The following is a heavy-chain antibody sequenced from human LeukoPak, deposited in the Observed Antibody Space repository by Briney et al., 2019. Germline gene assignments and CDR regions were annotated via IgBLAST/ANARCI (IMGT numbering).Heavy chain of an antibody. CDR1: GGTFSPYA. Sequence: SVKVSCKASGGTFSPYAISWVRKPPGQGLEWMGGIIPIFGTANYAQKFQGRVTITADESTSTAYMELSSLRSEDTAVYYCVRVSRTTMVRGIITFDSWGQGTLVTVSS. CDR3: VRVSRTTMVRGIITFDS. CDR2: IIPIFGTA. J-gene: IGHJ4*02. D-gene: IGHD3-10*01. V-gene: IGHV1-69*13.